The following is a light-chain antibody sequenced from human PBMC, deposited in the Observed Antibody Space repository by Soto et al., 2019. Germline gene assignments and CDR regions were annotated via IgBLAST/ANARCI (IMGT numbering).Light chain of an antibody. V-gene: IGKV1-5*03. CDR3: QHYDSYSEA. J-gene: IGKJ1*01. CDR1: QTISSC. CDR2: KAS. Sequence: DIQMTQSPSSLSGSVGDRVTITCRASQTISSCLAWYQQKPGKAPKLLIYKASTLKSGVPSRFSGSGSGTEFTLTISSPQPDDFATYYCQHYDSYSEAFGQGTKVDIK.